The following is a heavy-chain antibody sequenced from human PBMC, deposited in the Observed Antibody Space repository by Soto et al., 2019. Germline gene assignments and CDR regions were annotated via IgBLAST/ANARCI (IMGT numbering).Heavy chain of an antibody. D-gene: IGHD5-18*01. V-gene: IGHV3-30*18. CDR1: GFTFSNYG. CDR2: ISYDGTNK. J-gene: IGHJ5*01. CDR3: AKEYTYGYEFVDS. Sequence: GGSLRLSCAASGFTFSNYGMHWVRQAPGKGLEWVTLISYDGTNKYYADSVQGRFTISRDNSKNTLYLQMNSLRAEDTAIYYCAKEYTYGYEFVDSWGHGTLVTVSS.